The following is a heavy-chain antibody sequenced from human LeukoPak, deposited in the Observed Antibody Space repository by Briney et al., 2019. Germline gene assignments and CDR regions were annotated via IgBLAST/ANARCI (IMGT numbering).Heavy chain of an antibody. CDR1: GFPFSRYA. Sequence: GGSLRLSCAASGFPFSRYAMSWVRQTPERGLEWVSVISGSDGSRYYADSVKGRFTISRDDSRNTVYLQMNDLRAEDTAVYYCAKQVSCDTTTCYSGMPPDYWGQGTLVTVSS. CDR2: ISGSDGSR. D-gene: IGHD2/OR15-2a*01. V-gene: IGHV3-23*01. J-gene: IGHJ4*02. CDR3: AKQVSCDTTTCYSGMPPDY.